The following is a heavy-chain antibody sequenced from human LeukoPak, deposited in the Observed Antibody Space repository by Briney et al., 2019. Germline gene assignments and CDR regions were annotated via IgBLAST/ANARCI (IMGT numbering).Heavy chain of an antibody. D-gene: IGHD3-3*01. J-gene: IGHJ5*02. CDR2: IYYSGST. V-gene: IGHV4-59*08. CDR1: GGSISSYY. CDR3: ARLGGAQYYDFWSGYSNWFDP. Sequence: SETLSLTCTVSGGSISSYYWSWIRQPPGKGLEWIGYIYYSGSTNYNPSLKSRVTISVDTSKNQFSLKLSSVTAADTAVYYCARLGGAQYYDFWSGYSNWFDPWGQGTLVTVSS.